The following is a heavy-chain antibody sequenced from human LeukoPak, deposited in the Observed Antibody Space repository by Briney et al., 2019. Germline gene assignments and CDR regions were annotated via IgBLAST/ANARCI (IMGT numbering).Heavy chain of an antibody. D-gene: IGHD3-10*01. CDR1: GGSISSSSYY. V-gene: IGHV4-39*01. CDR3: ARWGDSDAYGSGSYDKYYFDY. J-gene: IGHJ4*02. Sequence: SETLSLTCTVSGGSISSSSYYWGWIRQPPGKGLEWIGSIYYSGSTYYNPSLRSRVTISVDTSKNQFSLKLSSVTAADTAVYYCARWGDSDAYGSGSYDKYYFDYWGQGTLVTVSS. CDR2: IYYSGST.